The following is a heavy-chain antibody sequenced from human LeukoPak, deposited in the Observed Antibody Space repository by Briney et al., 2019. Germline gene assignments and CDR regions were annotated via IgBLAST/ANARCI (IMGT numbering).Heavy chain of an antibody. Sequence: ASVKVSCKTSGYTFTGYYMHWIRQATGQGLEWMGWMNPNSGNTGYAQKFQGRVTITRNTSISTAYMELSSLRSEDTAVYYCARAPYMYSSSWYYFDYWGQGTLVTVSS. V-gene: IGHV1-8*03. CDR1: GYTFTGYY. CDR2: MNPNSGNT. CDR3: ARAPYMYSSSWYYFDY. D-gene: IGHD6-13*01. J-gene: IGHJ4*02.